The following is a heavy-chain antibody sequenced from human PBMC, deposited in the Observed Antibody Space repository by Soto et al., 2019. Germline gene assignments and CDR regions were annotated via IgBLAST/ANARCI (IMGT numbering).Heavy chain of an antibody. Sequence: SGPTLVKPTQTLTLTCTFSGFSLSTSGVGVGWIRQPPGKALEWLALIYWDDDKRYSPSLKSRLTITKDTSKNQVVLTMTNMDPVDTATYYCAHRQDILTGRGWFDPWGQGTLVTVSS. V-gene: IGHV2-5*02. D-gene: IGHD3-9*01. CDR1: GFSLSTSGVG. CDR2: IYWDDDK. J-gene: IGHJ5*02. CDR3: AHRQDILTGRGWFDP.